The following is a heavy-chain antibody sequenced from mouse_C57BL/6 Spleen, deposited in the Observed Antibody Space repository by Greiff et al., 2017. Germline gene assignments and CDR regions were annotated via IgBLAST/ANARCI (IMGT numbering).Heavy chain of an antibody. CDR2: IDPNSGCT. CDR1: GYTFTSYW. J-gene: IGHJ1*03. CDR3: ARSRDYDGRSTGYFDV. D-gene: IGHD1-1*01. Sequence: QVQLQQPGAELVKPGASVKLSCKASGYTFTSYWMHWVKQRPGRGLEWIGRIDPNSGCTKYNEKFKSKATMTVDKPSSTAYIQLSSLTSEDSAVSECARSRDYDGRSTGYFDVWGTGTTVTVSS. V-gene: IGHV1-72*01.